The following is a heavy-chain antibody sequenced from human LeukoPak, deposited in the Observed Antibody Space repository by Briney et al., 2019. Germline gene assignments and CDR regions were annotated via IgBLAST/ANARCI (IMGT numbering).Heavy chain of an antibody. CDR3: ARDHAMITFGGLIDYYFDY. CDR2: ISFDGNNK. Sequence: GGSLRLSCTASGFTVSSNYMSWVRQAPGKGLEWVAVISFDGNNKYYGDSVRGRFTISRDNSKNTLYLQMNSLRAEDTAVYYCARDHAMITFGGLIDYYFDYWGQGTLLTVSS. D-gene: IGHD3-16*02. V-gene: IGHV3-30-3*01. CDR1: GFTVSSNY. J-gene: IGHJ4*02.